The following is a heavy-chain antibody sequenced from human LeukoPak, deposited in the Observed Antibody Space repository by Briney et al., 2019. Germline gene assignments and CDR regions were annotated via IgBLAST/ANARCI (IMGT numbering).Heavy chain of an antibody. J-gene: IGHJ4*02. D-gene: IGHD5-18*01. CDR3: ARRLNSYGDYFDY. Sequence: SETLSLTCAVSGGSISSNSYYWGWIRQPPGKGLEWIGSIYYSGSTYYNPSLKSRVTISVDTSKNQFSLKLSSVTAADTAVYYCARRLNSYGDYFDYWGQGTLVAVSS. V-gene: IGHV4-39*01. CDR1: GGSISSNSYY. CDR2: IYYSGST.